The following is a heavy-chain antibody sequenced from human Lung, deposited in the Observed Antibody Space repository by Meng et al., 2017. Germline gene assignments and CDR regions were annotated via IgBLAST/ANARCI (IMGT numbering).Heavy chain of an antibody. J-gene: IGHJ1*01. CDR1: GFTFTDHW. V-gene: IGHV3-74*01. CDR2: INRDGTKP. Sequence: VQLGGSGGGLVPHGGSLRLSFAASGFTFTDHWMHWVRQGPGKGLVWVSRINRDGTKPTYADSVKGRFTISRDNAKNTLYLQMNNLRAEDTAFYYCTNDRLNHWGQGALVTVSS. CDR3: TNDRLNH. D-gene: IGHD1-1*01.